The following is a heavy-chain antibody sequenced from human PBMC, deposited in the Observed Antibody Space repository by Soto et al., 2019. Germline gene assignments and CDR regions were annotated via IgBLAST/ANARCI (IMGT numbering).Heavy chain of an antibody. D-gene: IGHD3-22*01. CDR2: ISSSSSCT. CDR1: GFTFSDYY. J-gene: IGHJ3*02. Sequence: GGSLRLSCAASGFTFSDYYMSWIRQAPGKGLEWVSYISSSSSCTNYADSVKGRFTISRDNAKNSLYLQMNSLRAEDTAVYYCARDYYDSRATDAFDIWGQGTMVTVSS. V-gene: IGHV3-11*06. CDR3: ARDYYDSRATDAFDI.